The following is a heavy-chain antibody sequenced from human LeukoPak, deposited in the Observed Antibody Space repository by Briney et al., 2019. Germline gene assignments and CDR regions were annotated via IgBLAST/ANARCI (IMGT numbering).Heavy chain of an antibody. V-gene: IGHV1-69*05. D-gene: IGHD3-22*01. Sequence: GALVKVSCKASGGTFSSYAISWVRQAPGQGLEWMGGIIPIFGTANYAQKFQGRVTITTDESTSTAYMELSSLRSEDTAVYYCARGRYYDSSGYYYLFDYWGQGTLVTVSS. CDR1: GGTFSSYA. CDR3: ARGRYYDSSGYYYLFDY. J-gene: IGHJ4*02. CDR2: IIPIFGTA.